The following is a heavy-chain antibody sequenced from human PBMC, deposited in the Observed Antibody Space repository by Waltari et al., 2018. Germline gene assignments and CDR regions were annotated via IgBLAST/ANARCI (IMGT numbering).Heavy chain of an antibody. V-gene: IGHV1-69*05. CDR1: GSPFSMHA. J-gene: IGHJ3*02. CDR2: IIPIIGTA. Sequence: HVQLVQSGAEVKKPGSSVTVSCKSVGSPFSMHAFPWVRQAPGQGLEWMGGIIPIIGTANYAQVYEDRVSITTDESMTTVYMELNSLKSEDTAVYYCAREGRSDSSLSDAFDIWGQGTVVSVSS. CDR3: AREGRSDSSLSDAFDI. D-gene: IGHD6-6*01.